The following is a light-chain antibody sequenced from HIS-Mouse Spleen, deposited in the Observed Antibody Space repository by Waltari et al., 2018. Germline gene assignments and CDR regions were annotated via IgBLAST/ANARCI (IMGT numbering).Light chain of an antibody. J-gene: IGKJ4*01. CDR3: QQYGSSLLT. CDR2: GAS. CDR1: QSVSSSY. V-gene: IGKV3-20*01. Sequence: EIVLTQSPGTLSLSPGERATLSCRASQSVSSSYLAWYQQKPGQAPRLLTYGASSRPTGIPDRFSGSGSGTDFTLTISRLEPEDFAVYYCQQYGSSLLTFGGGTKVEIK.